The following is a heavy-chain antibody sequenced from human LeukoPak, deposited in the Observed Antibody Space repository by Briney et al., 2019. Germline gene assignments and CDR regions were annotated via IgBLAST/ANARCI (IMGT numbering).Heavy chain of an antibody. V-gene: IGHV3-21*01. CDR3: ARVGPPPINIFDY. Sequence: KPGGSLRLSCAASGFTFSSYSMNWVCQAPGKGLEWVSSISSSSSCIYYADSVKGRFTISRDNAKNSLYLQMNSLRAEDTAVYYCARVGPPPINIFDYWGQGTLVTVSS. CDR2: ISSSSSCI. D-gene: IGHD1-14*01. CDR1: GFTFSSYS. J-gene: IGHJ4*02.